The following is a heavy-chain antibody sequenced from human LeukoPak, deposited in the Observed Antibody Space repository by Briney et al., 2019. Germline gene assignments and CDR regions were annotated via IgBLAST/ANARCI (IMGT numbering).Heavy chain of an antibody. V-gene: IGHV4-61*02. CDR1: GASISSGAYY. J-gene: IGHJ3*02. CDR2: IYTTGST. Sequence: SETLSLTCTVSGASISSGAYYWSWLRQPVGKGLEWIGRIYTTGSTNYNPSLNDRVTISVDTSKNQFSLKLSSVTAADTAVYYCARVRSITMISDAFDIWGQGTMVTVSS. D-gene: IGHD3-22*01. CDR3: ARVRSITMISDAFDI.